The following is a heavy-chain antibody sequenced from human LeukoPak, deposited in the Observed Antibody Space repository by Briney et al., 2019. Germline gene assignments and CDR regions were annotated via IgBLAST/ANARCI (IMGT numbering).Heavy chain of an antibody. J-gene: IGHJ4*02. CDR2: IWFDRSKR. D-gene: IGHD3-10*01. CDR1: TFTFSSYG. Sequence: HPGGSLRLSCAASTFTFSSYGMHWVRQAPGKGLEWVAIIWFDRSKRYYADSVKGRFTISRDNSKNTLYLQINSLRAEDTAVYYCARDRGSGSYEGYYFDYWGQGTLVTVSS. CDR3: ARDRGSGSYEGYYFDY. V-gene: IGHV3-33*01.